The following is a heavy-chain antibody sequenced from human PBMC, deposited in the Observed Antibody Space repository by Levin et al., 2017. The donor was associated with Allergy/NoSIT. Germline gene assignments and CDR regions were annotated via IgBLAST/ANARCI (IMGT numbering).Heavy chain of an antibody. CDR2: IYHSGST. Sequence: SETLSLTCAVSGGSISSGGYSWSWIRQPPGKGLEWIGYIYHSGSTYYNPSLKSRVTISVDRSKNQFSLKLSSVTAADTAVYYCARGFNCSGGSCYPVPYYMDVWGKGTTVTVAS. CDR3: ARGFNCSGGSCYPVPYYMDV. V-gene: IGHV4-30-2*01. CDR1: GGSISSGGYS. D-gene: IGHD2-15*01. J-gene: IGHJ6*03.